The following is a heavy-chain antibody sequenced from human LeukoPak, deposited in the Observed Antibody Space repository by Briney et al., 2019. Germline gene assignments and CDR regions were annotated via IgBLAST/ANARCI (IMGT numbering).Heavy chain of an antibody. V-gene: IGHV1-2*02. D-gene: IGHD1-26*01. CDR1: GYTFTGYY. J-gene: IGHJ4*02. CDR2: INPNSGGT. Sequence: ASVKVSCKASGYTFTGYYMHWVRQAPGQGLEWMGWINPNSGGTNYAQKFQGRVTVTRDTSISTAYMELGRLRSDDTAVCYCARVSVITQYSGSPDYFASWGQGTLITVSS. CDR3: ARVSVITQYSGSPDYFAS.